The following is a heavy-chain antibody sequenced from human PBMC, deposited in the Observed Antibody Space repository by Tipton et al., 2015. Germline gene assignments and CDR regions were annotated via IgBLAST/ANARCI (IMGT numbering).Heavy chain of an antibody. CDR1: AYSISSDYY. D-gene: IGHD4-23*01. Sequence: GLVKPSETLSLTCAVSAYSISSDYYWGWIRQPTGKELEWIGYIQYSGSTNYNPSLKSRVTISVDTSKTQFSLKMSSVTASDTAVYYCARARGRHGGLFDSWGQGILVTVSS. CDR3: ARARGRHGGLFDS. V-gene: IGHV4-38-2*01. CDR2: IQYSGST. J-gene: IGHJ4*02.